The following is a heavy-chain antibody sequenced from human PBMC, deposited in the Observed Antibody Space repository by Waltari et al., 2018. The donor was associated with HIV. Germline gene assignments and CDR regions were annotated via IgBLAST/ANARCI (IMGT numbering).Heavy chain of an antibody. J-gene: IGHJ6*04. V-gene: IGHV2-70*15. CDR3: ARIRLVRATMDYYDMDV. Sequence: QVTLRESGLAVVKPTLTLTLTCTFSWFSLSTSGMIMSWIRQPPGKALEWLARIDWDHNKYYNPSLKTSHTISKDTSKNQVVLTMTNIDPVETTTYYCARIRLVRATMDYYDMDVWGKGTTVTVSS. D-gene: IGHD1-26*01. CDR1: WFSLSTSGMI. CDR2: IDWDHNK.